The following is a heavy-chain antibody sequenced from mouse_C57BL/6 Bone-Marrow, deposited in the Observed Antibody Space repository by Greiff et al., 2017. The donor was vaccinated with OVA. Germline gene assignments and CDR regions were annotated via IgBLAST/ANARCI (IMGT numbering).Heavy chain of an antibody. CDR2: IWRGGST. Sequence: VQLQQSGPGLVQPSQSLSITCTVSGFSLTSFGVHWVRQSPGKGLEWLGVIWRGGSTDYNAAFMSRLSITKDNSKSQVFFKMNSLQADDTAIYYCAKNEGLRPAAAMDDWGQGTSVTVSS. J-gene: IGHJ4*01. D-gene: IGHD1-2*01. CDR3: AKNEGLRPAAAMDD. V-gene: IGHV2-5*01. CDR1: GFSLTSFG.